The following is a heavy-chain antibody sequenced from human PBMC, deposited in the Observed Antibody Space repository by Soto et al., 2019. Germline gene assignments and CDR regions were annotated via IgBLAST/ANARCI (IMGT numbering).Heavy chain of an antibody. Sequence: ASVKVSCKASGYTFTSYGISWVRQAPGQGLEWMGWISAYNGNTNYAQKLQGRVTMTTDTSTSTAYMELRSLRSDDTAVYYCARDAYYYDSSGYYRYWGQGXLVTVSS. CDR3: ARDAYYYDSSGYYRY. J-gene: IGHJ4*02. V-gene: IGHV1-18*01. CDR1: GYTFTSYG. D-gene: IGHD3-22*01. CDR2: ISAYNGNT.